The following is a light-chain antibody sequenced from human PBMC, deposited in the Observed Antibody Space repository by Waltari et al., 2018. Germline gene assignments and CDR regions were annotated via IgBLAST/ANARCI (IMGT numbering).Light chain of an antibody. CDR2: GVD. Sequence: QSALTQPPSASGSPGQSVTISCTGRSRDVGGYNYVSWYQQHPGKAPKLLIYGVDKRPSGVPDRFSGSKSGNTASLTVFGLQAEDEADYFCASYASTRKVFGGGTKLTVL. V-gene: IGLV2-8*01. J-gene: IGLJ3*02. CDR1: SRDVGGYNY. CDR3: ASYASTRKV.